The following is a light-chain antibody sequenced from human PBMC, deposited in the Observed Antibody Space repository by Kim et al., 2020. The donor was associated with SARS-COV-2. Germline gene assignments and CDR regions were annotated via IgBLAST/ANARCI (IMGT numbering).Light chain of an antibody. CDR3: SSYTTANTRL. J-gene: IGLJ1*01. CDR2: DVS. Sequence: GPSIPISCTGTSSDIGAFTYGSWFHQHPGKAPKLMSYDVSGRPSGISNRFSGSTSGYTASLTISGLQAEDEADYYCSSYTTANTRLFGTGTKVTVL. V-gene: IGLV2-14*03. CDR1: SSDIGAFTY.